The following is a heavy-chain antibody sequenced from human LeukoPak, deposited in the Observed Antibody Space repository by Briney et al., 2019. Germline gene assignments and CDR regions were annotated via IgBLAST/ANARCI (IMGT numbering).Heavy chain of an antibody. J-gene: IGHJ4*02. V-gene: IGHV3-23*01. D-gene: IGHD5-12*01. CDR1: GFTFSSYA. Sequence: PGGSLRPSCAASGFTFSSYAMSWVRQAPGEGLEWVSVISGSGGSTYYADSVKGRLTISRDNSKNTLYLQLNSLRAEDTAVYYCGKDLGYSDYYFDYWGQGTLVTVSS. CDR3: GKDLGYSDYYFDY. CDR2: ISGSGGST.